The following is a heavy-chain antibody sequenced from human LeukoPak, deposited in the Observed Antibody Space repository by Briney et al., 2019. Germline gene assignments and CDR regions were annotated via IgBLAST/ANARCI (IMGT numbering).Heavy chain of an antibody. D-gene: IGHD4-11*01. CDR2: VNHSGST. CDR3: AGDYRGSLDY. V-gene: IGHV4-34*01. J-gene: IGHJ4*02. Sequence: SETLSLTCAVYGGSFSGYYWSWIRQPPGKGLEWIGEVNHSGSTNSNPSLKSRVTISVDTSKNQFSLKLSSVTAADTAVYYCAGDYRGSLDYWGQGTLVTVSS. CDR1: GGSFSGYY.